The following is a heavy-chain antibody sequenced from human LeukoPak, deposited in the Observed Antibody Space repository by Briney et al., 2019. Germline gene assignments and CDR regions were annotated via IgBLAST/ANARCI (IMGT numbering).Heavy chain of an antibody. J-gene: IGHJ3*02. CDR3: AKDMVVTAISAFDI. CDR1: GFTFDDYA. Sequence: GRSLRLSCAASGFTFDDYAMHWVRQAPGKGLEWVSGISWNSGSIGYADSVKGRFTISRDNAENSLYLQMNSLRAEDTALYYCAKDMVVTAISAFDIWGQGTMVTVSS. CDR2: ISWNSGSI. D-gene: IGHD2-21*02. V-gene: IGHV3-9*01.